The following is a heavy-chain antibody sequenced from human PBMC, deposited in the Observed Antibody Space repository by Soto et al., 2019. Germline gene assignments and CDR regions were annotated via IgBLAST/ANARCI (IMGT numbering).Heavy chain of an antibody. Sequence: SVKVSCKASGGTFSSYAISWVRQAPGQGLEWMGGIIPIFGTANYAQKFQGRVTITADESTSTAYMELSSLRSEDTAVYYCARDRIALDDAFDIWGQGTMVTVSS. V-gene: IGHV1-69*13. CDR2: IIPIFGTA. CDR3: ARDRIALDDAFDI. CDR1: GGTFSSYA. D-gene: IGHD6-13*01. J-gene: IGHJ3*02.